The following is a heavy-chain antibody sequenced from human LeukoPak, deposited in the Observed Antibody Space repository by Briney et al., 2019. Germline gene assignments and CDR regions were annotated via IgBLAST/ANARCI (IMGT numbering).Heavy chain of an antibody. V-gene: IGHV4-31*03. D-gene: IGHD2-15*01. CDR1: GGSISSGGYY. CDR3: ARHVIVVVAAKGWYNWFDP. CDR2: IYYSGST. J-gene: IGHJ5*02. Sequence: SETLSLTCTVSGGSISSGGYYWSWIRQHPGKGLEWIGYIYYSGSTYYNPSLKSRVTISVDTSKNQFSLKLSSVTAADTAVYYCARHVIVVVAAKGWYNWFDPWGQGTLVTVSS.